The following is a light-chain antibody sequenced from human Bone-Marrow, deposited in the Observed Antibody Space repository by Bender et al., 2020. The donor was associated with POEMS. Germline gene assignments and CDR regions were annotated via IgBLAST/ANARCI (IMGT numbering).Light chain of an antibody. V-gene: IGLV2-11*01. Sequence: QSALTQPRSVSGSPGQSVTISCSGTSSDVGAYNYVSWYQHHPGKAPKLIIYDVNKRPSGVPNRFSGSKSGNTASLTISGLQAEDEADYYCCSYAGTSTPVVFGGGTKLTVL. J-gene: IGLJ2*01. CDR3: CSYAGTSTPVV. CDR1: SSDVGAYNY. CDR2: DVN.